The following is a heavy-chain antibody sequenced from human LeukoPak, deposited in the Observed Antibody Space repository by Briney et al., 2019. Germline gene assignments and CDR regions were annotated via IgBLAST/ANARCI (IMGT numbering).Heavy chain of an antibody. Sequence: SETLSLTCTVSGGSISSYYWSWIRQPPGKGLEWIGYIYYSGSTNYNPSLKSRVTISVDTSKSQFSLKLSSVTAADTAVYYCARVIRAGSYAFDIWGQGTMVTVSS. J-gene: IGHJ3*02. CDR3: ARVIRAGSYAFDI. D-gene: IGHD3-16*02. CDR2: IYYSGST. V-gene: IGHV4-59*01. CDR1: GGSISSYY.